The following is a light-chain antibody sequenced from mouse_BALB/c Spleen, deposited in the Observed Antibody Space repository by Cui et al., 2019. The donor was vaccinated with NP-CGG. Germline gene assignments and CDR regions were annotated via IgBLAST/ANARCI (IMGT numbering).Light chain of an antibody. Sequence: QAVVTQESALTTSPGETVTLTCRSSTGAVTTSNYANWVQEKPDHLFTGLIGGTNNRAPGVPARFSGSLIGDKAALTITGARTEDEAIYFCALWYSNHWVFGGGTKVTVL. CDR1: TGAVTTSNY. V-gene: IGLV1*01. CDR2: GTN. J-gene: IGLJ1*01. CDR3: ALWYSNHWV.